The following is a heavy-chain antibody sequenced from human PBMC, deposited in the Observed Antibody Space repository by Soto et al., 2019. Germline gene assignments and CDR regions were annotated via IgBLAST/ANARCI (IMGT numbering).Heavy chain of an antibody. Sequence: QVQLVQSGAEVKKPGSSVKVSCKASGGTFSSYAISWVRQAPGQGLEWMGGIIPIFGTANYAQKFQGRVTITADESTSTAYMELGSLRSEDTAVYYCARSITGTVSYYYGMDVWGQGTTVTVSS. J-gene: IGHJ6*02. CDR1: GGTFSSYA. CDR2: IIPIFGTA. D-gene: IGHD1-20*01. CDR3: ARSITGTVSYYYGMDV. V-gene: IGHV1-69*12.